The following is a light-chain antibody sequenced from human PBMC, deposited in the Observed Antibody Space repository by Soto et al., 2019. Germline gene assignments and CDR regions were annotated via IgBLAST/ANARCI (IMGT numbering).Light chain of an antibody. CDR3: QSYDSSLSADV. V-gene: IGLV1-40*01. CDR2: VNS. CDR1: SSNIGAGYD. J-gene: IGLJ2*01. Sequence: QSVLTQPPSVSGAPGQRVTISCTGSSSNIGAGYDVHWYQQLPGTAPKLLIYVNSNRPSGVPDRFSGSKSGTSASLAITGLQAEDEADYYCQSYDSSLSADVFGGGTKVTVL.